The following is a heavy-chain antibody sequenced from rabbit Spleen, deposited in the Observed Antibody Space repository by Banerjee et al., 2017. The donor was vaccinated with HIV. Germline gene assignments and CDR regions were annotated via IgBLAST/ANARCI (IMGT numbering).Heavy chain of an antibody. Sequence: QEQLEESGGGLVKPEGSLTLTCKASGFSFSDRDVMCWVRQAPGKGLEWIACINTATGRAVYASWAKGRFTISKTSSTTVTLQMTSLTAADTATYFCASAYSDIYFSLWGPGTLVTVS. J-gene: IGHJ4*01. CDR2: INTATGRA. V-gene: IGHV1S45*01. D-gene: IGHD6-1*01. CDR1: GFSFSDRDV. CDR3: ASAYSDIYFSL.